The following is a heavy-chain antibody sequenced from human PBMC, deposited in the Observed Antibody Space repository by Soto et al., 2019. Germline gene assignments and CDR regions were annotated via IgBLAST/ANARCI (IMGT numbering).Heavy chain of an antibody. D-gene: IGHD3-22*01. CDR3: AKDESRNKWLLLWGYFDL. CDR1: GFTFSSYA. CDR2: ISGSGGST. Sequence: GGSLRLSCAASGFTFSSYAMSWVRQAPGKGLEWVSAISGSGGSTYYADSVKGRFTISRDNSKNTLYLQMNSLRAEDTAVYYCAKDESRNKWLLLWGYFDLWGRGTLVTVSS. J-gene: IGHJ2*01. V-gene: IGHV3-23*01.